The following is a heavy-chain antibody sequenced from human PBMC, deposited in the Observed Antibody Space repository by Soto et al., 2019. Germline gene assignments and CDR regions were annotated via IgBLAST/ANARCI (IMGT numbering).Heavy chain of an antibody. CDR2: IHDSGRS. J-gene: IGHJ4*02. CDR3: ARVGGTRGWY. D-gene: IGHD2-15*01. CDR1: SDSITNYY. V-gene: IGHV4-59*01. Sequence: QVQLQESGPGLVKPSETLSLTCTVSSDSITNYYWSWIRQSPGKGLEWIGYIHDSGRSNYNPSLKSGVKISVETSKKQCSLKLNSVTAADTAVYYCARVGGTRGWYWGQGTLVTVSS.